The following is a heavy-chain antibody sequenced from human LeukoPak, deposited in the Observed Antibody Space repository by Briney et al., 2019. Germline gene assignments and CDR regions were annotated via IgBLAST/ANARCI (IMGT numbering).Heavy chain of an antibody. CDR1: GCTFTAYY. CDR2: INPNNGGT. Sequence: ASVTVSCKASGCTFTAYYLHSVRQAPGQGLEWMGWINPNNGGTNYAQKFQGRVTMTRDPSINTPYMELSRLASDDTAVYYCAREIVLVTGMFDYWGQGTLVTVSS. V-gene: IGHV1-2*02. CDR3: AREIVLVTGMFDY. D-gene: IGHD2-21*02. J-gene: IGHJ4*02.